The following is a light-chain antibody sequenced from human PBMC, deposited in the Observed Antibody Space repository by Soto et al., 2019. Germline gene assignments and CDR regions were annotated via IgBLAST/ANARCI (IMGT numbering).Light chain of an antibody. CDR3: SSYTSRSTVV. J-gene: IGLJ2*01. Sequence: QSALTQPASVSGSPGQSITISCPGTSSDVGGYNYVSWYQQHPGKAPKLMIDEVSNRPSGVSNRFSGSKSGNTASLTISGLQAEYEADYYCSSYTSRSTVVFGGGTKLTVL. CDR1: SSDVGGYNY. CDR2: EVS. V-gene: IGLV2-14*01.